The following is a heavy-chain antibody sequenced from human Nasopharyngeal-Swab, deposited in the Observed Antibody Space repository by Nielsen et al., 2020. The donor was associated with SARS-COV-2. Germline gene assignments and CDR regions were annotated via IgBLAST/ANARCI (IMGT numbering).Heavy chain of an antibody. J-gene: IGHJ6*02. D-gene: IGHD2-2*03. CDR1: GFTFDDYA. CDR3: ARSPGYYYYYGMDV. CDR2: INWNGAGT. Sequence: SLKTSCASSGFTFDDYAMTWVRQAPGKGLEWVSGINWNGAGTGYADSVKGRFTISRDNAKNSLYLQMNSLRAEDTALYHCARSPGYYYYYGMDVWGQGTTVTVSS. V-gene: IGHV3-20*01.